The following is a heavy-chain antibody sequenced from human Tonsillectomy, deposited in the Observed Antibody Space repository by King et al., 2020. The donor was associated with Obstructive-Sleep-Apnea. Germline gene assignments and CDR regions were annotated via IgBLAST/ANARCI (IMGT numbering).Heavy chain of an antibody. Sequence: VQLQESGPGLVKPSQTLSLTCTVSGGSISSGGYSWSWIRQPPGKVLEWIGDIYYSGSTYYNPSLKSRVPISVDTSKNQFSLKLSSVTAADTAVYYCARERYSSGWKYNWFDPWGQGTLVTVSS. J-gene: IGHJ5*02. CDR1: GGSISSGGYS. CDR3: ARERYSSGWKYNWFDP. V-gene: IGHV4-31*03. D-gene: IGHD6-19*01. CDR2: IYYSGST.